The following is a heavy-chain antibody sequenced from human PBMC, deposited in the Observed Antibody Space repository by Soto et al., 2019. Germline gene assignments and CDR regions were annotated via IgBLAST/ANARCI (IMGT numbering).Heavy chain of an antibody. J-gene: IGHJ4*02. CDR2: SYWDDDK. CDR1: GFSLRTSGVG. D-gene: IGHD3-3*01. Sequence: QITLKESGPTLVKPTQTLTLTCTFSGFSLRTSGVGVGWIRQPPGKALEWLALSYWDDDKRYSPALKSRLTSTTHTSKNPVVLTMTNMDPVHTATYYCEHIGITKRITIFRVVMSYFDYWGQVTLVTVS. CDR3: EHIGITKRITIFRVVMSYFDY. V-gene: IGHV2-5*02.